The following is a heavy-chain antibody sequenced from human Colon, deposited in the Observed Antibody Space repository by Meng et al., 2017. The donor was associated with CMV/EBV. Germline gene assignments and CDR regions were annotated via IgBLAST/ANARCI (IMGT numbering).Heavy chain of an antibody. CDR2: IYSGGST. Sequence: GESLKISCAASGFTVSSNYMSWVRQAPGRGLEWVSLIYSGGSTYYADSVKGRFTISRDNSKNTLYLQMNSLRAEDTAVYYCARVGTGGRAFDIWGKG. V-gene: IGHV3-53*01. J-gene: IGHJ3*02. CDR3: ARVGTGGRAFDI. CDR1: GFTVSSNY. D-gene: IGHD5-18*01.